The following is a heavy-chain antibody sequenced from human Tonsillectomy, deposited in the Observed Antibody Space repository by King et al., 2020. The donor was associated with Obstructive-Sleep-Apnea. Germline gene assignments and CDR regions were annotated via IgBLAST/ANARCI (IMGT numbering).Heavy chain of an antibody. CDR2: ISGSGGST. D-gene: IGHD3-9*01. Sequence: QLVQSGGGLVQPGGSLRLSCAASGFTFISNAMSWVRQAPEKGLEWVSAISGSGGSTYYADSVKGRFTISRDNSKNKLYLQMDSLRAEDTAVYYCAKTITIFRDWFDPWGQGTLVTVSS. CDR1: GFTFISNA. CDR3: AKTITIFRDWFDP. J-gene: IGHJ5*02. V-gene: IGHV3-23*04.